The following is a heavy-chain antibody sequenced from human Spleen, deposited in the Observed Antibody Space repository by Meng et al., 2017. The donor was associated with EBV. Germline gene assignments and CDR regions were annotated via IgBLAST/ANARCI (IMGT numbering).Heavy chain of an antibody. CDR2: ISYTGNT. CDR3: ARDSPVSHFDF. CDR1: GDSFGSGGYY. Sequence: HVQLQESGPGLVKASQPLSLTCAVSGDSFGSGGYYWTWIRQPPGKGLEWIGYISYTGNTDYNPSLKSRVTMSVDTSGNRFSLNLSSVTAADTAVYYCARDSPVSHFDFWGQGTLVTVSS. J-gene: IGHJ4*02. V-gene: IGHV4-30-4*01. D-gene: IGHD3-22*01.